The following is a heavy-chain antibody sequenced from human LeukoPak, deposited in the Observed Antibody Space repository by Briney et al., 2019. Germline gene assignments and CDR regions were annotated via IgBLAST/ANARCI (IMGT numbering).Heavy chain of an antibody. CDR3: ARYVSSGYLGFDY. CDR1: GFTFSTYG. Sequence: PGGSLRLSCAASGFTFSTYGLQWVRQAPGKGLEWVAAIWYDGREKYYADSVKGRFTISRDNSKNTLYVQMNSLRAEDTAVYYCARYVSSGYLGFDYWGQGTLVTVSS. V-gene: IGHV3-33*01. J-gene: IGHJ4*02. CDR2: IWYDGREK. D-gene: IGHD3-22*01.